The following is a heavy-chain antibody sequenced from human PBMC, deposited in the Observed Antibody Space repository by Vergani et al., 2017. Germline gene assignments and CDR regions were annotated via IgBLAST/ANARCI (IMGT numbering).Heavy chain of an antibody. V-gene: IGHV4-4*02. CDR3: ARDGYYDSSGRTFDY. CDR1: GGSISSSNW. CDR2: IYHSGST. J-gene: IGHJ4*02. Sequence: QVQLQESGPGLVKPSGTLSLTCAVSGGSISSSNWWSWVRQPPGKGLEWIGEIYHSGSTNYNPSLKSRVTISVDKSKSQFSLKLSSVTAADKAVYYCARDGYYDSSGRTFDYWGQGTLVTVSS. D-gene: IGHD3-22*01.